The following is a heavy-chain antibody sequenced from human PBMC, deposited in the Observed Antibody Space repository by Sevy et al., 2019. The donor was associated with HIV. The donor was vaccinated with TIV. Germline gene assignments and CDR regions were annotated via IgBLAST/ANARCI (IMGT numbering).Heavy chain of an antibody. D-gene: IGHD5-18*01. CDR1: GYSISSGYY. J-gene: IGHJ6*02. CDR3: ASTGYSYGYSWYYYYGMDV. V-gene: IGHV4-38-2*02. Sequence: SETLSLTCTVSGYSISSGYYWGWIRQPPGKGLEWIGSIYHSGSTYYNPSLKSRVTISVDTSKNRFSLKLSSVTAADTAVYYCASTGYSYGYSWYYYYGMDVWGQWTTVTVSS. CDR2: IYHSGST.